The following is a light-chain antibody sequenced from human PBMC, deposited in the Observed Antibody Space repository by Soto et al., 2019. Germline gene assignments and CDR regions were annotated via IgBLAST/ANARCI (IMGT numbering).Light chain of an antibody. CDR3: SSYTFTSALV. J-gene: IGLJ3*02. CDR2: EGR. V-gene: IGLV2-14*01. Sequence: QSVLSQPASVSASPGNSITIGCSGPNRDVLSYNWVSCYQQRPGEAPKLIISEGRNQPSGISYRFTGSKSGNTASLTISWREPEDEADYYCSSYTFTSALVVGGGTTVTV. CDR1: NRDVLSYNW.